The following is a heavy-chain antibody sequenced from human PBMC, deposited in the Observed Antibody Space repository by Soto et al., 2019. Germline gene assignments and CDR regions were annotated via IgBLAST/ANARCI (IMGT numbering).Heavy chain of an antibody. Sequence: QVQLVESGGGVVQPGRSLRLSCAASGFTFSSYGMHWVRQAPGKGLEWVAVISYDGSNKYYADSVKGRFTISRDNSKNTLYLQMNSLRAEDTAVYYCATKGYFDLWGRGTLVTVSS. CDR2: ISYDGSNK. CDR1: GFTFSSYG. V-gene: IGHV3-30*03. CDR3: ATKGYFDL. J-gene: IGHJ2*01.